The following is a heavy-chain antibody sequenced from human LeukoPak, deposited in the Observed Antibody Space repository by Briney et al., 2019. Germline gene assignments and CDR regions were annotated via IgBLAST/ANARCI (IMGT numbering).Heavy chain of an antibody. J-gene: IGHJ4*02. D-gene: IGHD1-26*01. CDR2: ISTSGGST. V-gene: IGHV3-23*01. Sequence: GGSLRLSCAASGFTVSSNYMSWVRQAPGKGLEWVSVISTSGGSTYYADSVRGRFTISRDNSKNTLYLQMNGLRAEDTAVYFCAIKAGQWGYWGQGTLVTVSS. CDR3: AIKAGQWGY. CDR1: GFTVSSNY.